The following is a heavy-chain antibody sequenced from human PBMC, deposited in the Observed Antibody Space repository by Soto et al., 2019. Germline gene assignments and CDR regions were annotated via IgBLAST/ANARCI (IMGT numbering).Heavy chain of an antibody. CDR3: AKSGSGWYHAFDI. V-gene: IGHV3-23*01. D-gene: IGHD6-19*01. CDR1: GFTFSSYA. J-gene: IGHJ3*02. Sequence: EVQLLESGGGLVQPGGSLKLSCAASGFTFSSYAMSWVRQAPGKGLEWVSAISGSGGSTYYADSVKGRFTISRDNSKNTLYLQMNSLRAEDTAVYYCAKSGSGWYHAFDIWGQGTMVTVSS. CDR2: ISGSGGST.